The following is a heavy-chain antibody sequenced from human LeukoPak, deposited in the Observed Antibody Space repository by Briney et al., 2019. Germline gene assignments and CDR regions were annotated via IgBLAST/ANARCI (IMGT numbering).Heavy chain of an antibody. J-gene: IGHJ2*01. CDR3: ARAAGYSSSWYSGGYWYFDL. CDR1: GGSFSGYY. Sequence: PSETLSLTCAVYGGSFSGYYWSWIRQPPGKGLEWIGEINHSGSTNYNPSLKSRVTISVDTSENQFSLKLSSVTAADTAVCYCARAAGYSSSWYSGGYWYFDLWGRGTLVTVSS. V-gene: IGHV4-34*01. D-gene: IGHD6-13*01. CDR2: INHSGST.